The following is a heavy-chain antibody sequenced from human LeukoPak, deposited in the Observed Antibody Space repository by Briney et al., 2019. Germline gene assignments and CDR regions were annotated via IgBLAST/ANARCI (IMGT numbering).Heavy chain of an antibody. J-gene: IGHJ4*02. V-gene: IGHV3-74*01. D-gene: IGHD3-10*01. CDR3: ATSYYGSVY. Sequence: GGSLRLSCAASGFTFSSYWMHWVRQAPGKGLVWVSRINSDGSSTTYADSVKGRFTISRDNAKNTLYLQVNSLRAEDTAVYYCATSYYGSVYWGQGTLVTVSS. CDR1: GFTFSSYW. CDR2: INSDGSST.